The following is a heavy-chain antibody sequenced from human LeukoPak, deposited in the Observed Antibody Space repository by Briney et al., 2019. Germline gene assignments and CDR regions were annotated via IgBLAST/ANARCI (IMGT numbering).Heavy chain of an antibody. V-gene: IGHV1-46*01. CDR1: GYTFTSYY. D-gene: IGHD6-13*01. J-gene: IGHJ6*02. CDR2: INPSGGST. Sequence: ASVKVSCKASGYTFTSYYMHWVRQAPGQGLEWMGIINPSGGSTSYAQKFQGRVTMTGDTSTSTVYMELSSLRSEDTAVYYCARARGHGKQQLVPYYYYYYGMDVWGQGTTVTVSS. CDR3: ARARGHGKQQLVPYYYYYYGMDV.